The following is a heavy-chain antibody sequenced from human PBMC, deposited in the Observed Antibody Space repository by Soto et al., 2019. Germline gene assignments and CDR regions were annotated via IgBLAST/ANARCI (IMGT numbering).Heavy chain of an antibody. J-gene: IGHJ4*02. CDR3: AREGYSSGWYPTSDY. Sequence: ASVKVSCKASGYTFTSYAMHWVRQAPGQRLEWMGWINAGNGNTKYSQKFQGRVTITRDTSASTAYMELSSLRSEDTAVYYCAREGYSSGWYPTSDYWGQGTMVT. V-gene: IGHV1-3*01. CDR2: INAGNGNT. CDR1: GYTFTSYA. D-gene: IGHD6-19*01.